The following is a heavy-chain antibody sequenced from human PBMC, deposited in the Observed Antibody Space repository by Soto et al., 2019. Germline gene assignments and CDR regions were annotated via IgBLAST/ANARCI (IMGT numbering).Heavy chain of an antibody. CDR2: IYHSGST. CDR3: ARVPDR. Sequence: SETPSPPWPFSGCSPSRGGYLLGWIRQPTGKGVEWCGYIYHSGSTYHNPSLKSRVTISVDRSKNQFSLKLSFVTAADTSLYYCARVPDRWGRGTLLTVSS. CDR1: GCSPSRGGYL. V-gene: IGHV4-30-2*01. J-gene: IGHJ5*02.